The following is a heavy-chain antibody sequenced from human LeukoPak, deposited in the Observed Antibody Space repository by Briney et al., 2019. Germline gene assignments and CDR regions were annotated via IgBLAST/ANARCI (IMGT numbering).Heavy chain of an antibody. Sequence: GASVKVSCKASGYTFTSYDINWVRQATGQGLEWMGWMNPNSGNTGYAQKFQERVTITRDMSTSTAYMELSSLRSEDTAVYYCAADPYVGATNYYYYYMDVWGKGTTVTISS. V-gene: IGHV1-8*03. CDR3: AADPYVGATNYYYYYMDV. CDR1: GYTFTSYD. J-gene: IGHJ6*03. D-gene: IGHD1-26*01. CDR2: MNPNSGNT.